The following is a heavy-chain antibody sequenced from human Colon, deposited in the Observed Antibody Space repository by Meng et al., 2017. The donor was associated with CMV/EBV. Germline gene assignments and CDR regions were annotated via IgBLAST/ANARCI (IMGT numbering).Heavy chain of an antibody. J-gene: IGHJ4*02. D-gene: IGHD1-14*01. CDR2: AKNRANGYGT. Sequence: CATSGFIFTEYYMDWIRQSPGKGPEWVGRAKNRANGYGTEYAASVKGRFFISRNDSDNSLHLQMTRLESEDTAVYYCVRDGRRYSFDFWGQGTLVTVSS. V-gene: IGHV3-72*01. CDR3: VRDGRRYSFDF. CDR1: GFIFTEYY.